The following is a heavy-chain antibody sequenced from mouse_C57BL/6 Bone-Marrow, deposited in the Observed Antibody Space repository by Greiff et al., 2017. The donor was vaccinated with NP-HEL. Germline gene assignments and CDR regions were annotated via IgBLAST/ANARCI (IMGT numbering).Heavy chain of an antibody. J-gene: IGHJ2*01. Sequence: QVQLQQPGAELVMPGASVKLSCKASGYTFTSYWMHWVKQRPGQGLEWIGEIDPSDSYTNYNQKFKGKSTLTVDKSSSTAYMQLSSLTSEDSAVYYCARAYYYGGFDYRGKGTTLTGSS. CDR1: GYTFTSYW. D-gene: IGHD1-1*01. V-gene: IGHV1-69*01. CDR2: IDPSDSYT. CDR3: ARAYYYGGFDY.